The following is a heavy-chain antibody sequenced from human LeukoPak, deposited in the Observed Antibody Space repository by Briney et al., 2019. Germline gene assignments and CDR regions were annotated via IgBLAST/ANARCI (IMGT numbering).Heavy chain of an antibody. Sequence: GGSPRLSCAASGFTFSSYWMSWVRQAPGKGLEWVANIKQDGSEKYYVDSVKGRFTISRDNAKNSLYLQMNSLRAEDTAVYYCAREDWRILSYYYGMDVWGQGTTVTVSS. CDR1: GFTFSSYW. CDR2: IKQDGSEK. V-gene: IGHV3-7*01. CDR3: AREDWRILSYYYGMDV. D-gene: IGHD1-1*01. J-gene: IGHJ6*02.